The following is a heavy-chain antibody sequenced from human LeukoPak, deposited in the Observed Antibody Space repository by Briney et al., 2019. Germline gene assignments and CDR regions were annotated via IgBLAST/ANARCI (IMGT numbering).Heavy chain of an antibody. J-gene: IGHJ5*02. CDR2: ISYSGST. Sequence: SETLSLTCNVSGGSIRSYYWSWSRQPPGKGLEWIGYISYSGSTNYNPSLKSRVNLSVDTSKNQFSLELSSVTAADTAVYYCARDGSGWYGWFDPWGQGTLVTVSS. V-gene: IGHV4-59*01. D-gene: IGHD6-13*01. CDR1: GGSIRSYY. CDR3: ARDGSGWYGWFDP.